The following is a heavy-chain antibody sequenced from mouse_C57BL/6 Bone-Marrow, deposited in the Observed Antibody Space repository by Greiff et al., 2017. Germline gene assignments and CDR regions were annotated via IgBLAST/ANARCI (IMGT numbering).Heavy chain of an antibody. D-gene: IGHD3-2*02. J-gene: IGHJ3*01. Sequence: EVQVVESGGGLVKPGGSLKLSCAASGFTFSDYGMHWVRQAPEKGLEWVAEISSGSSTIYYADTVKGRFTISRDNAKNTLFLQMTSLRSEDTAMYYCARAAQATWFAYWGQGTLVTVSA. CDR1: GFTFSDYG. CDR3: ARAAQATWFAY. V-gene: IGHV5-17*01. CDR2: ISSGSSTI.